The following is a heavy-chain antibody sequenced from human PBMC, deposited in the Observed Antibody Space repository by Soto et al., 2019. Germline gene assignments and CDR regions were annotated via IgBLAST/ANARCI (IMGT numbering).Heavy chain of an antibody. D-gene: IGHD6-6*01. CDR3: ARDSGDSSSDLDY. Sequence: GGSLRLSCAASGFTFSSYGMHWVRQAPGKGLEWVAVIWYDGSNKYYADSVKGRFTISRDNSKNTLYLQMNSLRAEDTAVYYCARDSGDSSSDLDYWGQGTLVTVSS. CDR2: IWYDGSNK. CDR1: GFTFSSYG. V-gene: IGHV3-33*01. J-gene: IGHJ4*02.